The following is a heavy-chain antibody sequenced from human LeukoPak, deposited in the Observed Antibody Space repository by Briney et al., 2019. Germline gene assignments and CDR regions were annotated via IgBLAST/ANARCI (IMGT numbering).Heavy chain of an antibody. CDR2: IGSDGTK. CDR3: AREVEVGLGFDY. J-gene: IGHJ4*02. V-gene: IGHV3-74*01. CDR1: GFTVSNHC. D-gene: IGHD3-22*01. Sequence: GGSLRLSCASSGFTVSNHCMHWVRQAPGKGLVWVSRIGSDGTKYYADSVKGRFPISRDDAKNTPSLKMNSLRAEDTAVYYCAREVEVGLGFDYWGQGSLVTVSS.